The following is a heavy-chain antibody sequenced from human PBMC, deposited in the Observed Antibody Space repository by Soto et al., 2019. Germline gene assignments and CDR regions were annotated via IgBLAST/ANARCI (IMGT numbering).Heavy chain of an antibody. D-gene: IGHD5-12*01. CDR2: IYYSGST. CDR1: GGSISSGGYY. J-gene: IGHJ4*02. Sequence: PSETLSLTCTVSGGSISSGGYYWSWIRQHPGKGLEWIGYIYYSGSTYYNPSLKSRVTISVDTSKNQFSLKLSSVTAADTAVYYCAVSGRDGYIDLDCWGQGTLVTVS. V-gene: IGHV4-31*03. CDR3: AVSGRDGYIDLDC.